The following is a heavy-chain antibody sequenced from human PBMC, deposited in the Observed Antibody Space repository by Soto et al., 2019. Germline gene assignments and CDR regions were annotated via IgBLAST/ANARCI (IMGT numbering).Heavy chain of an antibody. CDR2: ISYDGSNQ. D-gene: IGHD3-22*01. CDR1: GFTFSRYG. CDR3: AKLMYSFDSSGFSIDY. Sequence: QAQLVESGGGVVQPGRSLRLSCAASGFTFSRYGMHWVRQAPGKGLDWVAAISYDGSNQYYADSVKGLFTISRDDSKNTLYLQVNSLRPEDTAVSYCAKLMYSFDSSGFSIDYWGQGTLVTVSS. V-gene: IGHV3-30*18. J-gene: IGHJ4*02.